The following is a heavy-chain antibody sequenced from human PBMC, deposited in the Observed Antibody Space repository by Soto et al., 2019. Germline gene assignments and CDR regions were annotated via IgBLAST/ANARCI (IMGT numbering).Heavy chain of an antibody. D-gene: IGHD3-10*01. CDR2: IYRDNDK. Sequence: QIPLKESGPTLVQPTQTLTLTCTVSGFSLSTSGVGVAWFRQPPGKALGWLALIYRDNDKRYRPSLTSRLTITKDNSKNQVVLTMTNMDPVDTATYYCAHTAASGAYGEMFNYWGQGTLVTVSS. CDR1: GFSLSTSGVG. J-gene: IGHJ4*02. CDR3: AHTAASGAYGEMFNY. V-gene: IGHV2-5*02.